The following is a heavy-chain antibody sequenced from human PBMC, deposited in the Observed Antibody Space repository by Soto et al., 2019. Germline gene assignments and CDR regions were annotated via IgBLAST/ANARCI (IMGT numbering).Heavy chain of an antibody. CDR3: ARAGSCSGGSCYSGLDY. CDR1: GGSVSSGSYY. J-gene: IGHJ4*02. V-gene: IGHV4-61*01. CDR2: IYYSGST. D-gene: IGHD2-15*01. Sequence: TSETLSLTCTVSGGSVSSGSYYWSWIRQPPGKGLEWIGYIYYSGSTNYNPSLKSRVTISVDTSKNQFSLKLSSVTAADTAVYYCARAGSCSGGSCYSGLDYWGQGTLVTVSS.